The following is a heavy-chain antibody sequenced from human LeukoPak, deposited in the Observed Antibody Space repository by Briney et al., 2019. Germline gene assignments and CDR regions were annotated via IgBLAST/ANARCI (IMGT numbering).Heavy chain of an antibody. CDR1: GGTFSSYA. Sequence: GASVKVSCKASGGTFSSYAISWVRQAPGQGLEWMGGIIPIFGTANYAQKFQGRVTITADESTSTAYMELSSLRSGDTAVYYCARERGYSGYDLDYWGQGTLVTVSS. CDR3: ARERGYSGYDLDY. J-gene: IGHJ4*02. V-gene: IGHV1-69*01. D-gene: IGHD5-12*01. CDR2: IIPIFGTA.